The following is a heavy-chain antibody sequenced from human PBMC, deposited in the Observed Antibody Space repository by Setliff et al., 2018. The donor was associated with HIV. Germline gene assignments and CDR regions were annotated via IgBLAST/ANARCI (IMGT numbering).Heavy chain of an antibody. D-gene: IGHD3-10*01. Sequence: SVKVSCKASGGTFSSYAISWVRQAPGQGLEWMGGIITILGLANYAQKLQGRFTITADESTSTAYMVLSSLISEDTAVYYCARDLYGSSLGGMDVWGQGTTVTVSS. J-gene: IGHJ6*02. CDR1: GGTFSSYA. V-gene: IGHV1-69*10. CDR2: IITILGLA. CDR3: ARDLYGSSLGGMDV.